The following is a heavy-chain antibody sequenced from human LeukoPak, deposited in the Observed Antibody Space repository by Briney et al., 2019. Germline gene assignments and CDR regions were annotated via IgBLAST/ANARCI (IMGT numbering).Heavy chain of an antibody. CDR1: GFTFGNYW. D-gene: IGHD5-24*01. CDR3: AREDGAFHD. Sequence: PGGSLRLSCAASGFTFGNYWMNWVRQAPGKGLEWVANMKPDGSEKNYVASVKGRFTISRDNAENSLFLQMNSLRADDTAVYYCAREDGAFHDWGRGTLVTVSS. CDR2: MKPDGSEK. V-gene: IGHV3-7*05. J-gene: IGHJ4*02.